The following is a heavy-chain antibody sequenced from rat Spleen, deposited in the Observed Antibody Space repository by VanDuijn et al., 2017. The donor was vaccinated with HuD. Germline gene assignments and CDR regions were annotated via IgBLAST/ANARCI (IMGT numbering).Heavy chain of an antibody. CDR3: AKTTVAYYYVMDA. D-gene: IGHD1-3*01. Sequence: EVQLQESGPGLVKPSQSLSLTCSVTDYSITSSYRWNWIRKFPGNKLEWMGYINSAGSTNYNPSLKSRISITRDTSKNQFFLQVNSLTTEDTATYYCAKTTVAYYYVMDAWGQGASVTVSS. V-gene: IGHV3-3*01. CDR2: INSAGST. CDR1: DYSITSSYR. J-gene: IGHJ4*01.